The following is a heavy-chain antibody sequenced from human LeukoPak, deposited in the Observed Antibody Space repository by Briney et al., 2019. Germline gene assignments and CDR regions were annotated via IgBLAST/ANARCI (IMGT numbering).Heavy chain of an antibody. V-gene: IGHV3-23*01. D-gene: IGHD1-26*01. CDR3: AKVAIVGATGLDY. J-gene: IGHJ4*02. Sequence: GGSLRLSCAASGFTFSSYAMNWVRQAPGKGLEWVSGISGSGGSTYYADSVKGRLTISRDNSKNTLYLQMNSLRAEDTAVYYCAKVAIVGATGLDYWGQGTLATVSS. CDR2: ISGSGGST. CDR1: GFTFSSYA.